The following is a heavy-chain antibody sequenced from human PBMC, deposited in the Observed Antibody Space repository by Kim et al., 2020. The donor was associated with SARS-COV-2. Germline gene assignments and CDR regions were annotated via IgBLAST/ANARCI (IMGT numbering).Heavy chain of an antibody. CDR1: GGSFSGYS. CDR2: INHSGST. CDR3: ARGGSPRWLQLPFDY. J-gene: IGHJ4*02. Sequence: SETLSLTCAVYGGSFSGYSWSWIRQPPGKGLEWIGEINHSGSTNYNPSLKSRVTISVDTSKNQFSLKLSSVTAADTAVYYCARGGSPRWLQLPFDYWGQGTLVTVSS. D-gene: IGHD5-12*01. V-gene: IGHV4-34*01.